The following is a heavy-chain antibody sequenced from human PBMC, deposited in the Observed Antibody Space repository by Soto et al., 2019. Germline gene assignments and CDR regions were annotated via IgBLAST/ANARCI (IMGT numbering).Heavy chain of an antibody. V-gene: IGHV1-69*13. CDR1: GYTLTELS. Sequence: SVKVSCKVSGYTLTELSMHWVRQAPGKGLEWMGGIIPIFGTANYAQKFQGRVTITADESTSTAYMELSSLRSEDTAVYYCASPTKPLYYYYYGMDVWGQGTTVTVSS. J-gene: IGHJ6*02. D-gene: IGHD1-1*01. CDR2: IIPIFGTA. CDR3: ASPTKPLYYYYYGMDV.